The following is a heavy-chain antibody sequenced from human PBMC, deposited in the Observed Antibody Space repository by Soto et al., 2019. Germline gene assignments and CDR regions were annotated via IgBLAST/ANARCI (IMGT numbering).Heavy chain of an antibody. J-gene: IGHJ4*02. V-gene: IGHV3-7*05. D-gene: IGHD6-19*01. CDR2: IRQDGSDK. CDR3: AGPQQWLGQRGDVDY. Sequence: EVQLVESGGGLVQPGGSLRLSCAASGFTFSSYWMSWVRQAPGKGLEWVANIRQDGSDKYYVDSVKGRFTISRDNSKNSLYLQMNGLRAEDSAIYYCAGPQQWLGQRGDVDYWGQGTLVTVSS. CDR1: GFTFSSYW.